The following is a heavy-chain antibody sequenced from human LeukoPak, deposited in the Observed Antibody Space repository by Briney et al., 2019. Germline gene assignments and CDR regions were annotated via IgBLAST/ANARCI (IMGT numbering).Heavy chain of an antibody. Sequence: SETLSRTGTGSGFSVSSGSYYWSGIGQPPGKRLWWIGYICYSGSTNYTPSLKRRVPISVDTSKNQCSLKLSSVTAADTAVYYCARVLRGYSGYDYYFDYWGQGTLVTVPS. D-gene: IGHD5-12*01. V-gene: IGHV4-61*01. CDR1: GFSVSSGSYY. J-gene: IGHJ4*02. CDR3: ARVLRGYSGYDYYFDY. CDR2: ICYSGST.